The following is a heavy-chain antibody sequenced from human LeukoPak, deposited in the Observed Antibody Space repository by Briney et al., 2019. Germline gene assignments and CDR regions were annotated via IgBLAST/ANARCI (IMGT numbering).Heavy chain of an antibody. CDR1: GFTFSSYA. V-gene: IGHV3-23*01. CDR3: AKGPDYGDYMLG. D-gene: IGHD4-17*01. J-gene: IGHJ4*02. Sequence: GGSLGLSCAASGFTFSSYAMSWVRQAPGKGLEWVSAISGSGGSTYYADSVKGRFTISRDNSKNTLYLQMNSLRAEDTAVYYCAKGPDYGDYMLGWGQGTLVTVSS. CDR2: ISGSGGST.